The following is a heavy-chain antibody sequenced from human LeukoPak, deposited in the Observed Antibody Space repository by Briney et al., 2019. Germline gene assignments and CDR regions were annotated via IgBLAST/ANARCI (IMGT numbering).Heavy chain of an antibody. V-gene: IGHV3-30*04. CDR2: ILYDGSNT. CDR1: GFTFSSYA. Sequence: PGGSLRLSCAASGFTFSSYAMHCVRQAPGKGLEWVAVILYDGSNTYYTASVKGRFTISRDNSKNTMYLQMNSLRAEDTAVYYCARPTASYYYGSGSYYPLFYWGQGTLVTVSS. J-gene: IGHJ4*02. CDR3: ARPTASYYYGSGSYYPLFY. D-gene: IGHD3-10*01.